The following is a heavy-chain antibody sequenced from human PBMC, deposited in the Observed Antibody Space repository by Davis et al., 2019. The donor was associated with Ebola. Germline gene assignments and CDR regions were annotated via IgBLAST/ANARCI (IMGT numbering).Heavy chain of an antibody. Sequence: PGGSLRLSCAASGSTFSSYSMNWVRQAPGKGLEWVSSISSSSSYIYYADSVKGRFTISRDNAKNSLYLQMNSLRAEDTAVYYCARVGEAYCGGDCSFDYWGQGTLVTVSS. CDR2: ISSSSSYI. J-gene: IGHJ4*02. V-gene: IGHV3-21*04. D-gene: IGHD2-21*02. CDR3: ARVGEAYCGGDCSFDY. CDR1: GSTFSSYS.